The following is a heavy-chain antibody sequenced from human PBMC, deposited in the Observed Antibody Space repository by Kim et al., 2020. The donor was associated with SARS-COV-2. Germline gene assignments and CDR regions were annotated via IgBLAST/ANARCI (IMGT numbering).Heavy chain of an antibody. CDR3: ATYNWNLYGMDV. D-gene: IGHD1-20*01. J-gene: IGHJ6*02. CDR1: GFTFSSYA. Sequence: GGSLRLSCAASGFTFSSYAMSWVRQAPGKGLEWVSAISGSGGSTYYADSVKGRFTISRDNSKNTLYLQMNSLRAEDTAVYYCATYNWNLYGMDVWGQGTTVTVSS. CDR2: ISGSGGST. V-gene: IGHV3-23*01.